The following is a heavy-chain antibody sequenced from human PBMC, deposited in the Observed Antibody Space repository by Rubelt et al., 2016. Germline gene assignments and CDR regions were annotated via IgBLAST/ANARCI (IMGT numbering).Heavy chain of an antibody. CDR3: AKDAYSSSWYYFDY. D-gene: IGHD6-13*01. CDR1: GFTFDDYA. V-gene: IGHV3-23*04. CDR2: ISGSGGST. J-gene: IGHJ4*02. Sequence: EVQLVESGGGLVQPGRSLRLSCAASGFTFDDYAMHWVRQAPGKGLEWVSGISGSGGSTYYADSVKGRFTISRDNSKNTLSLQRNSLRAEDTAVYYCAKDAYSSSWYYFDYWGQGTLVTVSS.